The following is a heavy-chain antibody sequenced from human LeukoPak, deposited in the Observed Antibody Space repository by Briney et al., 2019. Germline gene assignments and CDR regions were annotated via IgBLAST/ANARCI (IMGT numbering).Heavy chain of an antibody. V-gene: IGHV3-74*01. CDR2: INTDGSST. D-gene: IGHD6-6*01. Sequence: GGSLRLSCAASGFTFSSYWMHWVRQAPGKGLLWVSRINTDGSSTTYADSVRGRFTISRDNAKNTLYLQMNSLRAEDTAVYYCARGGVYSTSAVDYWGQGTLVTVSS. CDR3: ARGGVYSTSAVDY. CDR1: GFTFSSYW. J-gene: IGHJ4*02.